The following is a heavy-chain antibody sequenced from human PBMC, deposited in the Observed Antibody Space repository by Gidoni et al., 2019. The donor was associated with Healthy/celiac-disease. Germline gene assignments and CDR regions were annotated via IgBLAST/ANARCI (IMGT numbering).Heavy chain of an antibody. CDR2: IYYSGST. J-gene: IGHJ4*02. CDR3: ARSRSTVVTGG. CDR1: GGSISSGDYS. D-gene: IGHD4-17*01. V-gene: IGHV4-30-4*01. Sequence: QVQLQESGPGLVKPSQTLSLTCTVAGGSISSGDYSWSWIRQHPGKGLEWIGYIYYSGSTYYNPSLKSRVTISVDTSKNQFSLKLSSVTAADTAVYYCARSRSTVVTGGWGQGTLVTVSS.